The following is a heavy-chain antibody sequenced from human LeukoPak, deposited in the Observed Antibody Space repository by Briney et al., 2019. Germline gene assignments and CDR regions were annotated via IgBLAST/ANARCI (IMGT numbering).Heavy chain of an antibody. CDR2: IYYSGST. Sequence: SETLSLTCTVSGGSISSYYWSWMRQPPGKGLEWIGYIYYSGSTNYNPSLKSRVTISVDTSKNQFSLNLSSVTAADTALYYCARGWGFFDYWGQGSLVTVSS. V-gene: IGHV4-59*01. CDR3: ARGWGFFDY. D-gene: IGHD2-21*01. J-gene: IGHJ4*02. CDR1: GGSISSYY.